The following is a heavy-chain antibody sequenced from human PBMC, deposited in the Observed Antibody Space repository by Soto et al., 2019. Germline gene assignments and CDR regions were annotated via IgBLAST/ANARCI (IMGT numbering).Heavy chain of an antibody. J-gene: IGHJ4*02. CDR3: ARDALVRGVHPPDY. CDR2: IWYDGSNE. Sequence: QVQLAESGGGVVQSGRSLRLSCAASGFALSSFDMHWVRQAPGKGLEWVAVIWYDGSNEYYADSVKGRFTISRDNSKNKLYLQMDSLRVEGTAVYYCARDALVRGVHPPDYWGQGALVTVSS. D-gene: IGHD3-10*01. CDR1: GFALSSFD. V-gene: IGHV3-33*01.